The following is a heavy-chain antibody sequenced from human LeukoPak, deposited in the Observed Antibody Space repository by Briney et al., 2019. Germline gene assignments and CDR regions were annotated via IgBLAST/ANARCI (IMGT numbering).Heavy chain of an antibody. J-gene: IGHJ6*02. CDR3: ARGPLNYYDSSGYHPYGMDV. D-gene: IGHD3-22*01. CDR2: IIPIFGTA. Sequence: ASVKVSCKASGGTFSSYAISWVRQAPGQGLEWMGGIIPIFGTANYAQKFQGRVTITADESTSTAYMELSSLRPEDTAVYYCARGPLNYYDSSGYHPYGMDVWGQGTTVTVSS. CDR1: GGTFSSYA. V-gene: IGHV1-69*13.